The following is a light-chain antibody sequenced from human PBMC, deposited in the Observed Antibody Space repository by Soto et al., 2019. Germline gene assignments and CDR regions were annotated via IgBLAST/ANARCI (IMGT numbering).Light chain of an antibody. Sequence: SLGASVKLTCTLSSGHSSYAIAWHQQQPEKGPRYLMKLNSDGSHSKGDGIPDRFSGSSSGAERYLTISSLQSEDEADYYCQTWGTGPLVFGGGTKLTVL. J-gene: IGLJ2*01. V-gene: IGLV4-69*01. CDR2: LNSDGSH. CDR1: SGHSSYA. CDR3: QTWGTGPLV.